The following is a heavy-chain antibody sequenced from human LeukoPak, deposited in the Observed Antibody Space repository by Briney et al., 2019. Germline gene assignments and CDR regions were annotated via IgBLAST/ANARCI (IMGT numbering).Heavy chain of an antibody. V-gene: IGHV1-18*01. J-gene: IGHJ5*02. D-gene: IGHD3-10*01. Sequence: ASEKVSCKASGYTFTSYGISWVRQAPGQGLEWMGWISAYNGNTNYAQKLQGRVTMTTDTSTSTAYMELRSLRSDDTAVYYCARHTGSGSYYNRFINWFDPWGQGTLVTVSS. CDR3: ARHTGSGSYYNRFINWFDP. CDR2: ISAYNGNT. CDR1: GYTFTSYG.